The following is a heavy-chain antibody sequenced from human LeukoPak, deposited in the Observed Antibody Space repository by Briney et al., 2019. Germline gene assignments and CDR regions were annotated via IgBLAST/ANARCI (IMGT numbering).Heavy chain of an antibody. J-gene: IGHJ4*02. CDR1: GGSISSGDYY. CDR2: IYYSGST. CDR3: ARYPLWFGGSYFDY. V-gene: IGHV4-30-4*01. D-gene: IGHD3-10*01. Sequence: PSQTLSLTCTVSGGSISSGDYYWSWIRQPPGTGLEWIGYIYYSGSTYYNPSLKSRVTISVDTSKNQFSLKLSSVTAADTAVYYCARYPLWFGGSYFDYWGQGTLVTVSS.